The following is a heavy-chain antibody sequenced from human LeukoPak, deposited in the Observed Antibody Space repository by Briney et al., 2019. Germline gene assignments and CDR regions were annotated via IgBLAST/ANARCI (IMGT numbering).Heavy chain of an antibody. CDR3: VRFLEWLTPSLYDAFDI. V-gene: IGHV1-69*06. D-gene: IGHD3-3*01. CDR1: GGTFISYA. CDR2: SIPTFGTA. Sequence: SVKVSFKASGGTFISYAISWVRQAPGQGLEWMGGSIPTFGTANYAQKFQGRATTTVDKSTSTAYMELSSLRSEDTAVYYCVRFLEWLTPSLYDAFDIWGQGTMVTVSS. J-gene: IGHJ3*02.